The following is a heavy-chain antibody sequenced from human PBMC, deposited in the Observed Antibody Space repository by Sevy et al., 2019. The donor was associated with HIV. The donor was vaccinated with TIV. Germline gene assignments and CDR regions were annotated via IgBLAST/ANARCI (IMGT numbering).Heavy chain of an antibody. J-gene: IGHJ3*01. V-gene: IGHV1-58*01. Sequence: ASVKVSCKASGFTFTSSAVQWVRQTRGQRLQWIGWIVVGSGVTNYAQSFQERVFIIGDMSTSTVYMEVTSLTSEDTAVYYCAAEDMTTFGGQFRVFDFWGQGPVVAVSS. CDR2: IVVGSGVT. D-gene: IGHD3-16*01. CDR1: GFTFTSSA. CDR3: AAEDMTTFGGQFRVFDF.